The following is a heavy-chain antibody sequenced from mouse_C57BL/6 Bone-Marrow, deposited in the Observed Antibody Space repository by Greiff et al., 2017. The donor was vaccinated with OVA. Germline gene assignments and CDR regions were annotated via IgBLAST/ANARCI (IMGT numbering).Heavy chain of an antibody. J-gene: IGHJ4*01. CDR1: GFTFSDYG. CDR2: ISSGSSTI. V-gene: IGHV5-17*01. CDR3: ALSSYYYAMDY. Sequence: EVMLVESGGGLVKPGGSLKLSCAASGFTFSDYGMHWVRQAPEKGLEWVAYISSGSSTIYYADTVKGRFTISRDNAKNTLFLQMTSLRSEDTAMYYCALSSYYYAMDYWGQGTSVTVSS.